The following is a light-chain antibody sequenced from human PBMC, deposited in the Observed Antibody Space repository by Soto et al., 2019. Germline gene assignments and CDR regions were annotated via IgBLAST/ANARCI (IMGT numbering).Light chain of an antibody. CDR3: QQYNNWPRT. Sequence: EIVMTQSPATLSVSPGERATLSCRASQSVGSNLAWYQQKPGQAPRLLIFGASTRATGIPARFSGSGSGTEFTLSISSLQSEDFAAYYCQQYNNWPRTFGQGSKVEIK. V-gene: IGKV3-15*01. CDR1: QSVGSN. CDR2: GAS. J-gene: IGKJ1*01.